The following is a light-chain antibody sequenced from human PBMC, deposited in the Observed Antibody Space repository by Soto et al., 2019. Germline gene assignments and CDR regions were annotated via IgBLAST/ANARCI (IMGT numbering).Light chain of an antibody. Sequence: DIQMTQSPSSLSASVGDRVTITCRASQSISSYLNWYQQKPGKAPKLLIYAASSLQSGVPSRFSGRGSGTDFTLTISSRQPKDFATYYCQQSYSTPVFGQGTKLEIK. CDR1: QSISSY. CDR3: QQSYSTPV. V-gene: IGKV1-39*01. J-gene: IGKJ2*01. CDR2: AAS.